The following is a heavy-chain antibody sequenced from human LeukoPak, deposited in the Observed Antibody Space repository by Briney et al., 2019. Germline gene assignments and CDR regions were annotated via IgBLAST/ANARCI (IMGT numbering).Heavy chain of an antibody. CDR2: IYYSGST. CDR3: ARDAGGYDSINY. J-gene: IGHJ4*02. Sequence: NPSETLSLTCTVSGGSMTTSSYYWGWIRQPPGKGLEWIGSIYYSGSTYYSPSLKSRVTISVDTSKNQFSLKLSSVTAADTAVYYCARDAGGYDSINYWGQGTLVTVSS. CDR1: GGSMTTSSYY. D-gene: IGHD3-22*01. V-gene: IGHV4-39*07.